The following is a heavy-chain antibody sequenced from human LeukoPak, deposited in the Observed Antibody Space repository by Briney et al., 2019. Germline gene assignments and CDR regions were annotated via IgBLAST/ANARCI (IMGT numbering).Heavy chain of an antibody. Sequence: SETLSLTCTVSGDSMISYYWSWIRQPPGKGLEWIGYIHYSGSTNYNPSLESRVTISVDTSKNQFSLKLSSVTAADTAMYYCARAPLALIVFDIWGQGTMVTVSS. D-gene: IGHD2-21*01. CDR2: IHYSGST. CDR1: GDSMISYY. J-gene: IGHJ3*02. V-gene: IGHV4-59*01. CDR3: ARAPLALIVFDI.